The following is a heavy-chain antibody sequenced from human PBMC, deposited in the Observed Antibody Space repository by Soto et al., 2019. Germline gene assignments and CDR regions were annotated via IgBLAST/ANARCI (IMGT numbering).Heavy chain of an antibody. CDR3: ARAPIKWELLGYYYYGMDV. CDR2: MNPNSGNT. Sequence: QVQLVQSGAEVKKPGASVKVSCKASGYTFTSYDINWVRQATGQGLEWMGWMNPNSGNTGYAQKFQGRVTMTRNTSISTAYMELSSLRSEDTAVYYCARAPIKWELLGYYYYGMDVWGQGTTVTVSS. J-gene: IGHJ6*02. V-gene: IGHV1-8*01. D-gene: IGHD1-26*01. CDR1: GYTFTSYD.